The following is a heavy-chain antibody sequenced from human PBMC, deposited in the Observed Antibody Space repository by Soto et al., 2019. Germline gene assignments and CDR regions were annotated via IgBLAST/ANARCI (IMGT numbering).Heavy chain of an antibody. CDR1: GFPFSSYG. V-gene: IGHV3-30*03. CDR3: ARGHAPEIHSAFDI. CDR2: MSFDGSRQ. Sequence: QMQLVESGGGVVQPGRSLRVSCEVSGFPFSSYGMHWVRQAPGKGLEWVGAMSFDGSRQSYGDSVRGRFTISRDNSKNTLYLEMNSLRGDDTAVYYCARGHAPEIHSAFDIWGEGTVVTVSS. J-gene: IGHJ3*02.